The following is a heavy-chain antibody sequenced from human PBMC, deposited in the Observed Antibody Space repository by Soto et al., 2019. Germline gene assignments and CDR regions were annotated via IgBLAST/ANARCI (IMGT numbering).Heavy chain of an antibody. D-gene: IGHD4-17*01. CDR3: AAGEPSTVTTSGAFDI. V-gene: IGHV1-58*01. CDR1: GFTFTSSA. Sequence: ASVKVSCKASGFTFTSSAVQWVRQARGQRLEWIGWIVVGSGNTNYAQKFQERVTITRDMSTSTAYMELSSLRSEDTAVYYCAAGEPSTVTTSGAFDIWGQGTMVTVPS. CDR2: IVVGSGNT. J-gene: IGHJ3*02.